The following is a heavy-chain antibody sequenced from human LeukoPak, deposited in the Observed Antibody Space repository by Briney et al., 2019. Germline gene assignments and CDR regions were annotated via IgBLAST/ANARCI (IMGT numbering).Heavy chain of an antibody. CDR2: ISAYNGNT. V-gene: IGHV1-18*01. D-gene: IGHD3-22*01. Sequence: ASVTVSCKASGYTFTSYGISWVRQAPGQGLEWMGWISAYNGNTNYAQRLQGRVTMTTDTSTSTAYMELRSLRSDDTAVYYCARSPDYYDSSGYNWGQGTLVTVSS. CDR3: ARSPDYYDSSGYN. J-gene: IGHJ4*02. CDR1: GYTFTSYG.